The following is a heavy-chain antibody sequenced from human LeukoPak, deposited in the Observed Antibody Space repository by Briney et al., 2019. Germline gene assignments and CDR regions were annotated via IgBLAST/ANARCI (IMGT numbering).Heavy chain of an antibody. CDR2: INPNSGGT. Sequence: ASVKVSCKASGYTFTGYYMHWVRQAPGQGLEWMGWINPNSGGTNYAQKFQGRVTMTRDTSISTAYMELSRLRSDDTAVHYCARRSYGGATMIVVVFDYWGQGTLVTVSS. V-gene: IGHV1-2*02. CDR3: ARRSYGGATMIVVVFDY. D-gene: IGHD3-22*01. J-gene: IGHJ4*02. CDR1: GYTFTGYY.